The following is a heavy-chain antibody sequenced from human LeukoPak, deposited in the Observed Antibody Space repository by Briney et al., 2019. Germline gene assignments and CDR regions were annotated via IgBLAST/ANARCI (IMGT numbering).Heavy chain of an antibody. CDR2: ISGSGGST. CDR1: GFTFSSYA. V-gene: IGHV3-23*01. J-gene: IGHJ5*02. Sequence: PGGSLRLSCAASGFTFSSYAMSWVRQAPGKGLEWVSAISGSGGSTYYADSVKGRFTISRDNSKNTLYLQMNSLRAEDTAVYYCAKDTRVYDSNGYYSAWGLGTLVTVSS. CDR3: AKDTRVYDSNGYYSA. D-gene: IGHD3-22*01.